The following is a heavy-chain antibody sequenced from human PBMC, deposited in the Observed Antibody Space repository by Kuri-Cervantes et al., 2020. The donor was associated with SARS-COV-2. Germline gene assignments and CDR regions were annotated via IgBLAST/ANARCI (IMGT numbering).Heavy chain of an antibody. CDR3: ARAFVVVPAASQGAFDI. Sequence: KVSCKGSGYSFTSYWIGWVRQMPGKGLEWMGIIYPGDSDTRYSPFFQGQVTISADKSISTAYLQWSSLKASDTAMYYCARAFVVVPAASQGAFDIWGQGTMVTVSS. CDR1: GYSFTSYW. J-gene: IGHJ3*02. D-gene: IGHD2-2*01. V-gene: IGHV5-51*01. CDR2: IYPGDSDT.